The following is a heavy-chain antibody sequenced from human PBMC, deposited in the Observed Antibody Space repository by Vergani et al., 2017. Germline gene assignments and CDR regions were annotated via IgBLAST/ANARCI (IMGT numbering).Heavy chain of an antibody. J-gene: IGHJ3*02. V-gene: IGHV4-39*01. Sequence: QLQLQESGPGLVKPSETLSLTCTVSGCSISSSSYYWGWIRQPPGKGLEWIGSIYYSGSTYYNPSLKSRVTISVDTSKNQFSLKLSSVTATDTAVYYCARXGGAGFWLTGLKGRFDIWGQGTMVTVSS. D-gene: IGHD3-9*01. CDR1: GCSISSSSYY. CDR3: ARXGGAGFWLTGLKGRFDI. CDR2: IYYSGST.